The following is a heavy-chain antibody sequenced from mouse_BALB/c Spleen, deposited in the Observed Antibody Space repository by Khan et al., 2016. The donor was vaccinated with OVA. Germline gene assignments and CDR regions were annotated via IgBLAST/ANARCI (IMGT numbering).Heavy chain of an antibody. J-gene: IGHJ4*01. V-gene: IGHV1-4*01. D-gene: IGHD1-1*01. CDR2: IIPSTGYT. Sequence: QVQLKQSGAELARPGASVKMSCKASGYTFTSYTMHWVKQRPGQGLEWMGYIIPSTGYTNYNQKFKDKATLTDDKSSSTAYMQLSSLTCTDSAVYQCARDLNNHGSTGAMDNWGQGSSVTVSS. CDR1: GYTFTSYT. CDR3: ARDLNNHGSTGAMDN.